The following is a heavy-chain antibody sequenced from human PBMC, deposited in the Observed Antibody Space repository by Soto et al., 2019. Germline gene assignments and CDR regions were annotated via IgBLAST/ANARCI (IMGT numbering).Heavy chain of an antibody. CDR3: VRSEMTTLPNFVY. CDR2: ITPNAGTR. CDR1: GYTFNAYY. Sequence: QVQLVQSGAEVKKPGASVKVSCKASGYTFNAYYLHWVRQAPGQGLEWMGWITPNAGTRNYAQKFQGRVTLTRDTSINTAFMELSRLRSDDTAVYYCVRSEMTTLPNFVYWGQGTLVAVPS. J-gene: IGHJ4*02. V-gene: IGHV1-2*02. D-gene: IGHD4-4*01.